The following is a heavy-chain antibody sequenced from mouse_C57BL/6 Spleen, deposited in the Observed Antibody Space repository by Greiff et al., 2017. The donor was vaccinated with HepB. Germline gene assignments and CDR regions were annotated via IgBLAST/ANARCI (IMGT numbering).Heavy chain of an antibody. CDR3: ARDDDYDSFAY. CDR2: SRNKANDYTT. V-gene: IGHV7-1*01. J-gene: IGHJ3*01. Sequence: EVKLVESGGGLVQSGRSLRLSCATSGFTFSDFYMEWVRQAPGKGLEWIAASRNKANDYTTEYSASVKGRFIVSRDTSQSILYLQMNALRAEDTAIYYCARDDDYDSFAYWGQGTLVTVSA. CDR1: GFTFSDFY. D-gene: IGHD2-4*01.